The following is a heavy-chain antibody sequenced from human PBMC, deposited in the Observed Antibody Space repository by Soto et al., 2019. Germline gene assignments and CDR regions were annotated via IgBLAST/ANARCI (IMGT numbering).Heavy chain of an antibody. J-gene: IGHJ4*01. CDR2: INHSGST. CDR1: GGSFSGYY. D-gene: IGHD2-21*01. CDR3: ERDKINCRFDY. V-gene: IGHV4-34*01. Sequence: QVQLQQWGAGLLKPSETLSLTCAVYGGSFSGYYWTWIRQPPGTGLEWIGEINHSGSTNYNPSLKSRVTITVDKCQKQCTLKLTSGTAADTAVYYCERDKINCRFDYWGPGTLVHVYS.